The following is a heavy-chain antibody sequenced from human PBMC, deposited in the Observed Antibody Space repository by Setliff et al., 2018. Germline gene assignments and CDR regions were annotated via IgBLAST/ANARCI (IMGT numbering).Heavy chain of an antibody. Sequence: FSSSSYYWGWFRQGPGKGLEWVSAISGSGGSTYYADSVKGRFTISRDNSKHTLYLQMNSLGAEDTAVYYCARYGGEYWGQGTLVTVSS. CDR2: ISGSGGST. J-gene: IGHJ4*02. D-gene: IGHD3-16*01. V-gene: IGHV3-23*01. CDR1: FSSSSYY. CDR3: ARYGGEY.